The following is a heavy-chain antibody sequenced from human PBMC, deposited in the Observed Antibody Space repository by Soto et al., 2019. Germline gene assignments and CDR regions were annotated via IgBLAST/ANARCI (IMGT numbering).Heavy chain of an antibody. CDR1: GLTFSTYS. CDR2: ISSSSSDI. D-gene: IGHD3-22*01. CDR3: ARGDGYYDSTQFDY. J-gene: IGHJ4*02. V-gene: IGHV3-21*01. Sequence: PGGSLRLSCAASGLTFSTYSMNWVRQAPGKGLEWVSSISSSSSDIHYADSVKGRFTISRDNAKKSLYLQMNSLRAEDTAVYYCARGDGYYDSTQFDYWGQGTLVPVSP.